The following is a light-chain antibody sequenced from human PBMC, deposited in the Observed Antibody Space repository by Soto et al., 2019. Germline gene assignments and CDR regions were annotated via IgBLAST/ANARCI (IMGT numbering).Light chain of an antibody. CDR1: QSLSSY. CDR3: QQRSTWLT. Sequence: EIVLTQSPATLSLSPGERATLSCRASQSLSSYLAWYQQKPGQAPRLLIYDASNRATGIPARFSGSGSGTDFTLTISRLEPEDLAVYYCQQRSTWLTFGGGTKVEIK. CDR2: DAS. J-gene: IGKJ4*01. V-gene: IGKV3-11*01.